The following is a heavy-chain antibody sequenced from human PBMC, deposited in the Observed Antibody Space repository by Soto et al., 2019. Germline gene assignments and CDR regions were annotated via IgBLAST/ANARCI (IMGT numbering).Heavy chain of an antibody. Sequence: PSETLSLTCAVYGGSFSGYYWSWIRQPPGKELEWIGEINHSGSTNYNPSLKSRVTISVDTSKNQFSLKLSSVTAADTAVYYCARGIVVVVAATRVFYYYYMDVWGKGTTVTVSS. V-gene: IGHV4-34*01. CDR2: INHSGST. D-gene: IGHD2-15*01. J-gene: IGHJ6*03. CDR1: GGSFSGYY. CDR3: ARGIVVVVAATRVFYYYYMDV.